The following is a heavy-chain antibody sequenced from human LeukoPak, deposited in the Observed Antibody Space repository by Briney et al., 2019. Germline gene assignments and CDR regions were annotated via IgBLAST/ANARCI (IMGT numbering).Heavy chain of an antibody. CDR2: IFYSGST. D-gene: IGHD3-10*01. J-gene: IGHJ3*02. V-gene: IGHV4-59*12. CDR3: AKSNGYGLVDI. CDR1: GFTFSSYA. Sequence: GSPRLSCAASGFTFSSYAMSWVRQPSGKGLEWIGNIFYSGSTYYSPSLKSRVTISLDTSRNQFSLKLNSVTAADTAVYYCAKSNGYGLVDIWGQGTMVTVSS.